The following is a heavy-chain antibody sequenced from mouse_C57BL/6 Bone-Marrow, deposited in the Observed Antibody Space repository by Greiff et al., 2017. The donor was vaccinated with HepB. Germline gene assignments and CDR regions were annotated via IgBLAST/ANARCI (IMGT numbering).Heavy chain of an antibody. Sequence: VQLQQSGTVLARPGASVKMSCKTSGYTFTSYWMHWVKQRPGQGLEWIGAIYPGNSDTSYNQKFKGKPKLTAVTSTSTAYMELSSLTNEDAAVYYYTREEYTMVTNWYFDVWGTGTTVTVSS. CDR2: IYPGNSDT. D-gene: IGHD2-2*01. CDR3: TREEYTMVTNWYFDV. CDR1: GYTFTSYW. V-gene: IGHV1-5*01. J-gene: IGHJ1*03.